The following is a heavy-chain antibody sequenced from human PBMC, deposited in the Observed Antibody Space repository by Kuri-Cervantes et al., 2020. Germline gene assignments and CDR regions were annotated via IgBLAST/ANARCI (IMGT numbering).Heavy chain of an antibody. CDR2: INHSGST. J-gene: IGHJ3*02. D-gene: IGHD2-15*01. V-gene: IGHV4-34*01. Sequence: AESLTLSCAVYGGSFSGYYWSWIRQPPGKGLEWIGEINHSGSTNYNPSLKSRVTISVDTSKNQFSLKLSSVTAADTAVYYCAIPGMQHCSGGSYYTESFDIWGQGTMVTVSS. CDR1: GGSFSGYY. CDR3: AIPGMQHCSGGSYYTESFDI.